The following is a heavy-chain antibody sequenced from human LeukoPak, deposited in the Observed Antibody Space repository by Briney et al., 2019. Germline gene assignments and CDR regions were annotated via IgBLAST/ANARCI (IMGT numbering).Heavy chain of an antibody. CDR1: GFTFDDYA. D-gene: IGHD5-18*01. Sequence: GGSLRLSCAASGFTFDDYAMHWVRQAPGKGLEWVSGISWNSGSIGYADSVKGRFTISRDNAKNSLYLQMNSLRAEDTAVYYCARGRGYSYSIDYWGQGTLVTVSS. CDR3: ARGRGYSYSIDY. V-gene: IGHV3-9*01. CDR2: ISWNSGSI. J-gene: IGHJ4*02.